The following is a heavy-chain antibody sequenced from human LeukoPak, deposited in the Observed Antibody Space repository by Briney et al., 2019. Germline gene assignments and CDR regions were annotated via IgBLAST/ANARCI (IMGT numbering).Heavy chain of an antibody. D-gene: IGHD2-21*02. J-gene: IGHJ4*02. CDR2: ISGDGVKT. CDR3: ARSTYCGGDCYPALGY. V-gene: IGHV3-43*02. CDR1: GFSFYDYP. Sequence: GGSLRLSCAASGFSFYDYPMHWVRQAPGKGLEWVSLISGDGVKTYYADSVKGRFTISRDNAKNSLNLQMNSLRDEDTAVYYCARSTYCGGDCYPALGYWGQGTLVTVSS.